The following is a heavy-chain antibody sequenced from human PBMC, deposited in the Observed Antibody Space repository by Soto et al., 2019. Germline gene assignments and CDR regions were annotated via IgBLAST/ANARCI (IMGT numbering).Heavy chain of an antibody. CDR1: GFTFNSYT. V-gene: IGHV3-23*01. Sequence: PGXALILSCAASGFTFNSYTMACVRQAPLKGLEWVSSISGSGGSPSYADSVQGRFTISRDNSRNTLSLQMNSLRAEDTATYYCAKARCSGNSCYVPDYWGHGSLVTVSS. J-gene: IGHJ4*01. CDR3: AKARCSGNSCYVPDY. D-gene: IGHD2-15*01. CDR2: ISGSGGSP.